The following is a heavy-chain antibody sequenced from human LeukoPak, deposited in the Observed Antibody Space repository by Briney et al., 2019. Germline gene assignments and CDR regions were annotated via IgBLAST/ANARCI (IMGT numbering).Heavy chain of an antibody. CDR2: ITRNNAVI. Sequence: PGGSLRLSCAASGFIFDDYAMHWVRRTPGKGPQWVSGITRNNAVIGYVDSVKGRFTISRDSAKNSLYLQMDSLRPDDTAFYYCARGDILTTRQLDSWGLGTLVTVSS. D-gene: IGHD3-9*01. J-gene: IGHJ4*02. V-gene: IGHV3-9*01. CDR1: GFIFDDYA. CDR3: ARGDILTTRQLDS.